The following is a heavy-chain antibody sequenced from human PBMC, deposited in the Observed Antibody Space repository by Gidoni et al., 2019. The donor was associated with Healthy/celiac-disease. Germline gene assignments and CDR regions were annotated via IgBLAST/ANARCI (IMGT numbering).Heavy chain of an antibody. J-gene: IGHJ4*02. V-gene: IGHV3-30*18. CDR3: AKQMSPTGPVVDY. CDR2: ISYDGSNK. D-gene: IGHD2-21*01. CDR1: GFPFCSYG. Sequence: QVQLVESGGGVVQRGRSLSLSCAASGFPFCSYGMHWVRQATGRGLGWVAVISYDGSNKYYADSVKGRFTISRDNSKNTLYLQMNRLRAEDTAVYYCAKQMSPTGPVVDYWGQGTLVTVSS.